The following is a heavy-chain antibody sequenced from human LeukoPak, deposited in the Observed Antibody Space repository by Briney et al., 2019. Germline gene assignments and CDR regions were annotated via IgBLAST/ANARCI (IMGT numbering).Heavy chain of an antibody. CDR3: ARDGDYHAFDY. CDR1: GDSINSYY. V-gene: IGHV4-4*07. CDR2: IYTSGST. J-gene: IGHJ4*02. Sequence: SETLSLTCTVSGDSINSYYWSWIRQPAGKGLEWIGRIYTSGSTNYNPSLKSRVTMSVDTSKNQFSLKLSSVTAADTAVYYCARDGDYHAFDYWGQGTLVTVSS. D-gene: IGHD4-17*01.